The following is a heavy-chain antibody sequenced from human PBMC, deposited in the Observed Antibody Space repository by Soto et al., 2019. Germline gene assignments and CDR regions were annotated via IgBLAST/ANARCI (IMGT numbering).Heavy chain of an antibody. CDR3: ARHVAYYWYFDV. Sequence: EVQLVESGGGLVQPGGPLRLSFAASGFTVSSNYLGWVRQAPGKGLEGVSSIYVDGNTYYADSVRGRFTISTDGSKDTLYLQMNSFRVDDTAMYYCARHVAYYWYFDVWGRGTLVTVSS. CDR1: GFTVSSNY. CDR2: IYVDGNT. J-gene: IGHJ2*01. V-gene: IGHV3-66*04.